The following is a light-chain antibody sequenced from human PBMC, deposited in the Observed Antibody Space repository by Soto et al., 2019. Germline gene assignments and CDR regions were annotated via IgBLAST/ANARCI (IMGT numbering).Light chain of an antibody. CDR3: QQRTRWPMT. V-gene: IGKV3-11*01. CDR1: QNLHSF. CDR2: DGS. Sequence: IVLTQSPSTLSVSPGEIVTLSCRASQNLHSFLNWYQQRPGQAPRPLIYDGSKRAAGVPDRISGDGSGTDYTLTISSLEPEDFAVYYCQQRTRWPMTFGQGTRLEIK. J-gene: IGKJ5*01.